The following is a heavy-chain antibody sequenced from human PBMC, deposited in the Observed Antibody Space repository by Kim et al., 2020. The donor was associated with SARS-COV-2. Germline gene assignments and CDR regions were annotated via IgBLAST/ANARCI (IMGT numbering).Heavy chain of an antibody. J-gene: IGHJ6*02. V-gene: IGHV4-59*01. Sequence: SETLSLTCTVSGGSISSYYWSWIRQPPGKGLEWIGYIYYSGSTNYNPSLKSRVTISVDTSKNQFSLKLSSVTAADTAVYYCARARKILYGMDVWGQGTTVTVSS. CDR2: IYYSGST. CDR3: ARARKILYGMDV. CDR1: GGSISSYY.